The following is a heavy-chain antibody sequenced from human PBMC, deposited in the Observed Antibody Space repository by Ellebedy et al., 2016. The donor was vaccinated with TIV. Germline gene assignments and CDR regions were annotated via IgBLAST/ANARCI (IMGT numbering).Heavy chain of an antibody. J-gene: IGHJ5*02. V-gene: IGHV3-7*03. CDR3: ARESMSRRFSFDP. CDR2: IKQDGSAQ. CDR1: GFTFSNYW. Sequence: GESLKISCAASGFTFSNYWMSWVRQAPGKGLEWVGNIKQDGSAQYYVESVKGRFTISRDNSKNTLYLQMNSLRAEDTDVYYCARESMSRRFSFDPWGQGSLVTVSS. D-gene: IGHD3-3*01.